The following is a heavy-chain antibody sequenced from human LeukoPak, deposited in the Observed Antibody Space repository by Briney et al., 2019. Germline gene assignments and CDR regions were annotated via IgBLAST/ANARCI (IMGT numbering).Heavy chain of an antibody. CDR3: ARLPSRSGSYSPVDY. Sequence: GESLKISCKGSGYSFTSYWIGWVRQMPGKGLEWVGIIYPGDSDTRYSPSFQGQVTISADKSISPVYLQWSSLKASDTAMYYCARLPSRSGSYSPVDYWGQGTLVTVSS. D-gene: IGHD1-26*01. J-gene: IGHJ4*02. V-gene: IGHV5-51*01. CDR1: GYSFTSYW. CDR2: IYPGDSDT.